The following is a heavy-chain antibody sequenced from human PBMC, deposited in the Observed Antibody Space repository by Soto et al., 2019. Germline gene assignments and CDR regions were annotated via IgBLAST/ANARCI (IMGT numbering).Heavy chain of an antibody. CDR3: ARALEMVRGVMTERPFDY. V-gene: IGHV4-30-4*01. CDR1: GRSISSGDYY. D-gene: IGHD3-10*01. Sequence: QVQLQESGPGLVKPSHPLSLTCTVSGRSISSGDYYWSWLRQPPGKGLEWIAYIYYSGSTYYNPSLKSRVTISVDTSKNQFSLKLNSVTAADTAVYYCARALEMVRGVMTERPFDYWGQGTLVTVSS. J-gene: IGHJ4*02. CDR2: IYYSGST.